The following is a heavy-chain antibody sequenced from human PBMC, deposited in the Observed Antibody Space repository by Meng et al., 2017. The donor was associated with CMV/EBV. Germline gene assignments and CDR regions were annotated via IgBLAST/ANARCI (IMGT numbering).Heavy chain of an antibody. CDR1: GFTFSSYS. CDR2: ISSSSSYI. V-gene: IGHV3-21*01. CDR3: ARGIGYCSSTSCDRYAFDI. Sequence: GESLKISCAASGFTFSSYSMNWVRQAPGKGLEWVSSISSSSSYIYYADSVKGRFTISRDNAKNSLYLQMNSLRAEDTAVYYCARGIGYCSSTSCDRYAFDIWGQGTMVTVSS. J-gene: IGHJ3*02. D-gene: IGHD2-2*01.